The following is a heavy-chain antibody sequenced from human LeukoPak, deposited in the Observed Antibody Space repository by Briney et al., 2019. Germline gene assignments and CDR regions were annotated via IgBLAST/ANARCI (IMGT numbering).Heavy chain of an antibody. V-gene: IGHV4-39*01. Sequence: SETLSLTCTVSGGSISSSSYYWGWIRQPPGKGLEWIGSIYYSGSTYYNPSLKSRVTISVDTSKNQFSLKLSSVTAADTAVYYCASLYYGSGSSNWFDPWGQGTLVAVSS. CDR1: GGSISSSSYY. D-gene: IGHD3-10*01. CDR3: ASLYYGSGSSNWFDP. CDR2: IYYSGST. J-gene: IGHJ5*02.